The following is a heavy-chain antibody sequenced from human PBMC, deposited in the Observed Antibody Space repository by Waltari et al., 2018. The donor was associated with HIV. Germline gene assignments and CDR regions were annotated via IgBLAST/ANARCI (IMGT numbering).Heavy chain of an antibody. CDR3: VRDWAGGDY. Sequence: EVQLVESGGGLVQPGGSLRLSCVASGFTFSSSRMNWVRQAPTKGLEWVSYISSSSSTMYYADSVKGRFTISRDNAKNSLYLQMNSLRDDDTAVYYCVRDWAGGDYWGQGTLVTVSS. D-gene: IGHD2-15*01. CDR1: GFTFSSSR. CDR2: ISSSSSTM. J-gene: IGHJ4*02. V-gene: IGHV3-48*02.